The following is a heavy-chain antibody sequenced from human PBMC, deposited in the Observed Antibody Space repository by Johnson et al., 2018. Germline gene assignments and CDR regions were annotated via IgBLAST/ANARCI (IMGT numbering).Heavy chain of an antibody. D-gene: IGHD3-22*01. CDR1: GFTFSSYS. J-gene: IGHJ3*02. CDR3: AREGDSSGYPDAVDI. Sequence: EVQLVQSGGGLVKPGGSLRLSCAASGFTFSSYSMNWVRQAPGKGLEWVSSISSGSRYIYYADSVKGRFTISRDHAKNSLYLQMTSLRAEDTAVYYCAREGDSSGYPDAVDIWGQGTMVTVSS. CDR2: ISSGSRYI. V-gene: IGHV3-21*01.